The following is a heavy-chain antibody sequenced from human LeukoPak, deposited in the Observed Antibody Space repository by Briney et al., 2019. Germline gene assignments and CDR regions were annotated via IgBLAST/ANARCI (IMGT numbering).Heavy chain of an antibody. CDR1: GVSISSGSFY. Sequence: PSETLSLTCTVSGVSISSGSFYWSWIRQPPGKGLEWIGYIYYSGSTYHNPSLKSRVTISVDTSKNRFSLKLSSVTAADTAVYYCARADYYYGSGSTSDYWGQGTLVTVSS. J-gene: IGHJ4*02. V-gene: IGHV4-30-4*08. CDR2: IYYSGST. D-gene: IGHD3-10*01. CDR3: ARADYYYGSGSTSDY.